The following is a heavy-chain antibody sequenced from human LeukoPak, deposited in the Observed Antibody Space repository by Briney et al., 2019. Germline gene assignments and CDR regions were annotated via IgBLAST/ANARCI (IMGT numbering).Heavy chain of an antibody. CDR1: GFTFSSYA. V-gene: IGHV3-23*01. J-gene: IGHJ4*02. CDR2: ISGSGGST. D-gene: IGHD3-22*01. Sequence: WGSLRLSCAASGFTFSSYAMSWVRQAPGKGLEWVSAISGSGGSTYYADSVKGRFTISRDNSKNTLYLQMNSLRAEDTAVYYCAAPEGGYYDIRPDWGQGTLVTVSS. CDR3: AAPEGGYYDIRPD.